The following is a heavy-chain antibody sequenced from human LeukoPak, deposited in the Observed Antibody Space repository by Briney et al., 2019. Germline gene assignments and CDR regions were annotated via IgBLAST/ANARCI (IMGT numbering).Heavy chain of an antibody. CDR2: IYYSGST. J-gene: IGHJ3*02. CDR1: GGSISSSSYY. CDR3: ARGSYDSSGYYFPPGAFDI. D-gene: IGHD3-22*01. Sequence: SETLSLTCTVSGGSISSSSYYWGWIRQPPGKGLEWIGSIYYSGSTYYNPSLKSRVTIPVDTSKNQFFLKLSSVTAADTAVYYCARGSYDSSGYYFPPGAFDIWGQGTMVTVSS. V-gene: IGHV4-39*01.